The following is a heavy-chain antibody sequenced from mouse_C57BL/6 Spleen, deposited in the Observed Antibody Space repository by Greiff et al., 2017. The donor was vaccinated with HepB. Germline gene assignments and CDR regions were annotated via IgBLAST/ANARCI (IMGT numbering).Heavy chain of an antibody. CDR2: IDPETGGT. D-gene: IGHD2-5*01. CDR3: TAYYSNYVGFAY. V-gene: IGHV1-15*01. J-gene: IGHJ3*01. CDR1: GYTFTDYE. Sequence: VKLQESGAELVRPGASVTLSCKASGYTFTDYEMHWVKQTPVHGLEWIGAIDPETGGTAYNQKFKGKAILTADKSSSTAYMELRSLTSEDSAVYYCTAYYSNYVGFAYWGQGTLVTVSA.